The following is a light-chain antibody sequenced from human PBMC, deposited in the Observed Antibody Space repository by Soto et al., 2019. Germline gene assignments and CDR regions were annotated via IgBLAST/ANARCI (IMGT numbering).Light chain of an antibody. CDR2: DVR. V-gene: IGLV2-14*03. CDR3: SSYTNTSTL. Sequence: QSALTQPASVSGSPGRSITISCTGVSSDINSYNYVSWYQHHPGKAPKLMIYDVRIRPSGVADRFSGSKSGNTASLTISGLQAEDEADYYCSSYTNTSTLFGGGTKLTVL. J-gene: IGLJ2*01. CDR1: SSDINSYNY.